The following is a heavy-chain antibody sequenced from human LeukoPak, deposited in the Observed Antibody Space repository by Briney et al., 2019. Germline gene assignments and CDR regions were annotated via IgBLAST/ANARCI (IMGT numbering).Heavy chain of an antibody. CDR2: ITNSGSTI. D-gene: IGHD2-21*01. J-gene: IGHJ4*02. CDR1: GFSFSDYY. V-gene: IGHV3-11*01. CDR3: ARDRDCGTTACSVDY. Sequence: GGSLRLSCAASGFSFSDYYMSWVRQAPGKGLEWISYITNSGSTIYYAESVKGRFTISRDDAKNSLYLQMNNLRAEDTAVYYCARDRDCGTTACSVDYWGQGTLVTVSS.